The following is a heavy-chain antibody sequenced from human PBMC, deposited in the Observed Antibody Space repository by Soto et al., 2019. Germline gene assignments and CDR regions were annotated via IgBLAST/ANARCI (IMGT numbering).Heavy chain of an antibody. D-gene: IGHD3-10*01. CDR1: GGSISSYY. CDR3: ERYYGGYSDY. J-gene: IGHJ4*02. Sequence: PSETLSLTCTVSGGSISSYYWSWIRQPPGKGLEWIGYIYYSGSTNYNPSLKSRVTISVDTSKNQFSLKLSSVTAADTAVYYCERYYGGYSDYWGQGTLLTVPS. CDR2: IYYSGST. V-gene: IGHV4-59*08.